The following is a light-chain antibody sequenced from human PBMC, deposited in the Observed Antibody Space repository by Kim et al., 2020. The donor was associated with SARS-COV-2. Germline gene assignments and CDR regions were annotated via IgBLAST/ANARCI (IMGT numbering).Light chain of an antibody. CDR3: QSYDNNNWV. CDR2: EDN. J-gene: IGLJ3*02. Sequence: NFMLTQPHSVSASPGKTITISCTRSSGSIASTYLQWYQQRPGSAPTTVIYEDNRRPSGVPDRFSGSIDSSSNSASLTISGLTTEDEADYYCQSYDNNNWVFGGGTQLTVL. V-gene: IGLV6-57*04. CDR1: SGSIASTY.